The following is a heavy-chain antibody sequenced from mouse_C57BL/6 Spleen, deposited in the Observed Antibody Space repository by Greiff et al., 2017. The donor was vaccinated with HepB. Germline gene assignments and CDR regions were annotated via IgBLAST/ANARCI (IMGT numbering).Heavy chain of an antibody. CDR3: ARGDYDYDVGNYYAMDY. CDR2: IYPGDGDT. D-gene: IGHD2-4*01. J-gene: IGHJ4*01. CDR1: GYAFSSSW. V-gene: IGHV1-82*01. Sequence: VQLQQSGPELVKPGASVKISCKASGYAFSSSWMNWVKQRPGKGLEWIGRIYPGDGDTNYNGKFKGQATRPADKSSSTAYMQLRSLTSEDSAVYFCARGDYDYDVGNYYAMDYWGQGTSVTVSS.